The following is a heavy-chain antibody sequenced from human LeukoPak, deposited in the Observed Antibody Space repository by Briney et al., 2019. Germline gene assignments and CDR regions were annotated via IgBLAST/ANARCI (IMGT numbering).Heavy chain of an antibody. CDR2: ICYSGST. CDR1: GGSISSSRYC. D-gene: IGHD6-6*01. V-gene: IGHV4-39*01. CDR3: ARLMDVGTLSVAVPKVSIYFDY. J-gene: IGHJ4*02. Sequence: SETLSLTCTVSGGSISSSRYCWGWIRQPPGKGLEWIGSICYSGSTYYNPSLKSRVTISVDTSKNQFSLKLSSVTAADTAVYNCARLMDVGTLSVAVPKVSIYFDYWGQGTLVTVSS.